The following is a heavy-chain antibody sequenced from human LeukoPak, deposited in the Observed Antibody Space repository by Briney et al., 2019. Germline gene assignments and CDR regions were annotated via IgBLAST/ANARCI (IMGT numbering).Heavy chain of an antibody. CDR3: ARGGRQQLVWGLFDY. D-gene: IGHD6-13*01. Sequence: PGGSLRLSCAASGFTFSSYIMSWVRQAPGKGLEWVSSISSSSDYIYYADSVKGRFTISRDNAKNSLYLQMNSLRAEDAAVYYCARGGRQQLVWGLFDYWGQGTLVTVSS. J-gene: IGHJ4*02. CDR2: ISSSSDYI. V-gene: IGHV3-21*01. CDR1: GFTFSSYI.